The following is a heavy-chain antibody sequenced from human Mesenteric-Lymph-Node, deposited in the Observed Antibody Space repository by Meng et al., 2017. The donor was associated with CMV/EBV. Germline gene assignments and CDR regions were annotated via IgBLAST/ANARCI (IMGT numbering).Heavy chain of an antibody. J-gene: IGHJ6*02. CDR1: GYTFTAYY. V-gene: IGHV1-2*02. CDR3: ARGWGFSMDV. Sequence: ASVKVSCKASGYTFTAYYMHWVRQAPGQGLEWMGWINPNSGDTNYAQKFQGRVTMTRDTSISTAYMELSSLRSEDTAMYYCARGWGFSMDVWGQGTTVTVSS. CDR2: INPNSGDT. D-gene: IGHD7-27*01.